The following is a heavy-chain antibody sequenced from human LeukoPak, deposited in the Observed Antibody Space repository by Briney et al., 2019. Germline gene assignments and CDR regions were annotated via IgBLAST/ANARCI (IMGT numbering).Heavy chain of an antibody. CDR1: GFTFNSFW. J-gene: IGHJ3*01. CDR2: IKQDGSEK. Sequence: GGSLRLSCPASGFTFNSFWMSWVRQSPGKGLEWVANIKQDGSEKYYVDSVKGRFTISRDNSKNSLFLQMNSLRVEDTAVYHCATSQTTSGRYGNAFDVWGQGTMVTVSS. D-gene: IGHD6-19*01. V-gene: IGHV3-7*01. CDR3: ATSQTTSGRYGNAFDV.